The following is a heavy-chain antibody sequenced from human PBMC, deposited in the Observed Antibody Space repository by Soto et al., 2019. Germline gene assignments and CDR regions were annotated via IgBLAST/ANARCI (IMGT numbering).Heavy chain of an antibody. Sequence: QVQLVESGGGVVQPGRSLRLSCAASGFTFTGFAMYWVRQAPGKGLEWVAVTSFDGSNEYYADFVEGRFTISRDNSKNTLYLQMNCLRPEDTAVYYYARVTGFYGSGEIYYWGQGALVTVSS. CDR2: TSFDGSNE. CDR1: GFTFTGFA. D-gene: IGHD3-10*01. CDR3: ARVTGFYGSGEIYY. J-gene: IGHJ4*02. V-gene: IGHV3-30-3*01.